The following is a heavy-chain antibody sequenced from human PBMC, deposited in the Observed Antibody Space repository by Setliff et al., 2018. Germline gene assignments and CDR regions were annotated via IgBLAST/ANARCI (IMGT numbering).Heavy chain of an antibody. CDR2: INAGNGNT. Sequence: ASVKVSCKASGYTFTSYAMHWVRQAPGQRLEWMGWINAGNGNTKYAQKFQGRVTMTRNTSISTAYMELSSLRSEDTAVYYCARPMYDILTGPPYGMDVRGQGTTVTVSS. CDR1: GYTFTSYA. J-gene: IGHJ6*02. CDR3: ARPMYDILTGPPYGMDV. V-gene: IGHV1-3*01. D-gene: IGHD3-9*01.